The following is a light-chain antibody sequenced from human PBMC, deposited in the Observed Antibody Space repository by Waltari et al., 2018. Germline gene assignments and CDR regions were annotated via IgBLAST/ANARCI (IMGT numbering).Light chain of an antibody. CDR2: GAS. CDR1: QSVSSN. V-gene: IGKV3-15*01. CDR3: QQYNNWSYT. Sequence: ETVLTQSPGTLSLSPGERATLSCRASQSVSSNFAWYQQKPGQAPRLLIYGASTRATGIPARFSGSGSGTEFTLTISSLQSEDFAVYYCQQYNNWSYTFGQGTKL. J-gene: IGKJ2*01.